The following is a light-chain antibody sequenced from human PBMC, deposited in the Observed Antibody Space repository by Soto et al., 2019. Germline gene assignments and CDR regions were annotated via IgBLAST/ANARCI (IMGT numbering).Light chain of an antibody. J-gene: IGKJ2*01. V-gene: IGKV1-5*01. CDR2: DAS. Sequence: DIQMPHATSTLSASVGDRVTITCRASPNIGSSLAWYQHRPGKAPNLLIFDASTLQTGVPSMLSGSGFVTEFTLTITGLQPDDFATYYCQQHNDYSAVTFGQGTKLEIK. CDR3: QQHNDYSAVT. CDR1: PNIGSS.